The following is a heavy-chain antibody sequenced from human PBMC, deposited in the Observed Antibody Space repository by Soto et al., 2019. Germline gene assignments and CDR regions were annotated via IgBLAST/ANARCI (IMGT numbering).Heavy chain of an antibody. Sequence: TSETLSLTCTVSGGSISSYYWTWIRQPPGKRLEWIGYIHYSGSTNYSPSLKSRVTISVDTSKKQFSLKLSSVTAADTAVYYCARRIVILAADYGMDVWGQGTLVTVSS. CDR1: GGSISSYY. D-gene: IGHD2-15*01. CDR3: ARRIVILAADYGMDV. J-gene: IGHJ6*02. V-gene: IGHV4-59*08. CDR2: IHYSGST.